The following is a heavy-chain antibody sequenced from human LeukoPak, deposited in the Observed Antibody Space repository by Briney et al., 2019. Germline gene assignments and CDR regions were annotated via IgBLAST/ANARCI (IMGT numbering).Heavy chain of an antibody. J-gene: IGHJ3*02. CDR2: IWYDGSNK. V-gene: IGHV3-33*06. CDR1: GFTFSSYG. Sequence: GGSLRLSCAASGFTFSSYGMHWVRQAPGKGLEWVAVIWYDGSNKYYADSVKGRFTISRDNSKNTLYLQMNSLRAEDTAVYYCAKDARGYSYGHDAFDIWGQGTMVTVSS. CDR3: AKDARGYSYGHDAFDI. D-gene: IGHD5-18*01.